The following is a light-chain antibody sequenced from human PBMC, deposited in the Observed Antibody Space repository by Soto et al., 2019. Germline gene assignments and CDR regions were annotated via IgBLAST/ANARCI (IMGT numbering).Light chain of an antibody. J-gene: IGKJ1*01. V-gene: IGKV1-13*02. CDR1: QDITSD. CDR2: DAS. Sequence: AIHLTQSPSSLSASLGDTVIITCRASQDITSDLAWYQQRPEKAPVLLIYDASRLESGVPPRFSGGGSGTEFSLTISSLQPEDFATYFCQQFNAYPRTFGQGTKVDIK. CDR3: QQFNAYPRT.